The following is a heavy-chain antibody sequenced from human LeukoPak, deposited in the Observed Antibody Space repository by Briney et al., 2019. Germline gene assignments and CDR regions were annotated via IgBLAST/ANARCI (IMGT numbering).Heavy chain of an antibody. CDR2: IIPIFGTA. CDR3: ARDNYYDSSGYYANWFDP. J-gene: IGHJ5*02. D-gene: IGHD3-22*01. CDR1: GGTFSSYA. V-gene: IGHV1-69*05. Sequence: ASVKVSCKASGGTFSSYAISWVRQAPGQGLGWMGGIIPIFGTANYAQKFQGRVTITTDESTSTAYMELSSLRSEDTAVYYCARDNYYDSSGYYANWFDPWGQGTLVTVSS.